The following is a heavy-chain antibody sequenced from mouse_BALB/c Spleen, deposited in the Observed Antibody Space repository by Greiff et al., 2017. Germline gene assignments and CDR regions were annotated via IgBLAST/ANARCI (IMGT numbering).Heavy chain of an antibody. V-gene: IGHV5-6-5*01. CDR3: ARGFYDYDGDY. J-gene: IGHJ2*01. CDR1: GFTFSSYA. CDR2: ISSGGST. D-gene: IGHD2-4*01. Sequence: EVHLVESGGGLVKPGGSLKLSCAASGFTFSSYAMSWVRQTPEKRLEWVASISSGGSTYYPDSVKGRFTISRDNARNILYLQMSSLRSEDTAMYYCARGFYDYDGDYWGQGTTLTVSS.